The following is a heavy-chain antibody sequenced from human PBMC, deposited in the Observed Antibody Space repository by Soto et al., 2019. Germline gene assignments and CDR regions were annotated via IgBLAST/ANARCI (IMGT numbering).Heavy chain of an antibody. CDR2: INADYGNT. J-gene: IGHJ5*02. V-gene: IGHV1-18*04. D-gene: IGHD4-4*01. CDR1: GYTFTNYG. Sequence: QLQLVQSGTELKKPGASVKVSCKASGYTFTNYGITWVRQAPGQGLEWMGWINADYGNTNYEQKFQGRVTMTTDTSTTTAYMELRSLRSDDTAVYYCERKSLSNFNCFDPWGQGTLVTVSS. CDR3: ERKSLSNFNCFDP.